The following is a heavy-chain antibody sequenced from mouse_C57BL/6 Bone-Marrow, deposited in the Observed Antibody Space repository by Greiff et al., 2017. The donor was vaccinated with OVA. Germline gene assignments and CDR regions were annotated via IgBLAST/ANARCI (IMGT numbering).Heavy chain of an antibody. CDR3: ARAPVATRYFDV. CDR2: SRNKANDYTT. CDR1: GFTFSDFY. Sequence: EVKVVESGGGLVQSGRSLRLSCATSGFTFSDFYMEWVRQAPGKGLEWIAASRNKANDYTTEYSASVKGRFIVSRDTSQSILYLQMNALRAEDTAIYYCARAPVATRYFDVWGTGTTVTVSS. V-gene: IGHV7-1*01. J-gene: IGHJ1*03. D-gene: IGHD1-1*01.